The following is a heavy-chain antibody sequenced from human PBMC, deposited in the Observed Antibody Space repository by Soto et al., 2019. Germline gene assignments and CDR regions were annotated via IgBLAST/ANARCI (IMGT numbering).Heavy chain of an antibody. J-gene: IGHJ6*03. CDR3: AGGDYYGSGILGYYYYYMDV. D-gene: IGHD3-10*01. CDR1: GGSFSGYY. CDR2: INHSGST. V-gene: IGHV4-34*01. Sequence: SETLSLTCAVYGGSFSGYYWSWIRQPPGKGLEWIGEINHSGSTNYNPSLKSRVTISVDTSKNQFSLKLSSVTAADTAVYYCAGGDYYGSGILGYYYYYMDVWGKGTTVTVS.